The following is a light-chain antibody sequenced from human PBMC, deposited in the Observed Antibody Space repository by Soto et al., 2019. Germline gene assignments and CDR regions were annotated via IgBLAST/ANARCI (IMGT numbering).Light chain of an antibody. Sequence: EIFLTQSPDTLSLSPGERATLTCRASQSVTNYIAWYQQRPGQAPRLLIHDASHRAAGIPARFSGSGFGTDFTLTISSLEPEDAAVYYCQQRSNWPPITFGQGTRLEIK. J-gene: IGKJ5*01. CDR3: QQRSNWPPIT. CDR2: DAS. CDR1: QSVTNY. V-gene: IGKV3-11*01.